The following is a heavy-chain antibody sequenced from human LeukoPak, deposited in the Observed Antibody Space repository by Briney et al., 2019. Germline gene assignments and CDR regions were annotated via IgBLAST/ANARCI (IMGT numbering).Heavy chain of an antibody. Sequence: SETLSLTCAVYGGSFSGYYWSWIRQPPGKGLEWIGSISYSGSTYYNPSLKSRVTISVDTSKNQFSLKLSSVTAADTAVYYCAREDTAMVYWGQGTLVTVSS. D-gene: IGHD5-18*01. J-gene: IGHJ4*02. CDR1: GGSFSGYY. CDR3: AREDTAMVY. V-gene: IGHV4-34*01. CDR2: ISYSGST.